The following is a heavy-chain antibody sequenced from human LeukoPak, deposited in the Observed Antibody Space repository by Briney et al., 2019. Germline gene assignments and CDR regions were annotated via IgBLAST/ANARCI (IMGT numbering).Heavy chain of an antibody. D-gene: IGHD7-27*01. CDR1: GFTFSSYS. CDR2: ISSSSSII. Sequence: GGSLRLSCAASGFTFSSYSMNWVRQAAGKGLEWVSYISSSSSIIYYADSVKGRFTISRDNAKNSLYLRMNNLRAEDTAVYYCARDPPNWGFGYWGQGTLLTVSS. V-gene: IGHV3-48*01. CDR3: ARDPPNWGFGY. J-gene: IGHJ4*02.